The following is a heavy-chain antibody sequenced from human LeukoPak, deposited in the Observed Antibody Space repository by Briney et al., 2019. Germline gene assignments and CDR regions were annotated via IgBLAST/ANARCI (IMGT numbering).Heavy chain of an antibody. D-gene: IGHD3-16*02. V-gene: IGHV1-46*01. CDR2: INPRGGST. Sequence: ASVKVSCKASGYTFTSYYMHWVRQAPGQGLEWMGIINPRGGSTSYAQKFQGRVTMTRDTSTSTVYMELSSLRSEDTAVYYCARAHYVWGSYRSYFLGYWGQGTLVTVSS. CDR3: ARAHYVWGSYRSYFLGY. CDR1: GYTFTSYY. J-gene: IGHJ4*02.